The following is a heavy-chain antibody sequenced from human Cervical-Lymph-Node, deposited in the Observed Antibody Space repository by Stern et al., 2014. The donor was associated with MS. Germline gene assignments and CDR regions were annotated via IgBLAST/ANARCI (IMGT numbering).Heavy chain of an antibody. V-gene: IGHV2-5*02. D-gene: IGHD4-11*01. CDR1: GFSLRTSGVA. CDR3: AHRHYSGWFDP. Sequence: ESGPTLVKPTQTLTLTCTFSGFSLRTSGVAVGWIRQPPGKALEWLALIYWDDDKRFSASLKSRFTITKDTPKNQVVLTMTNMDPVDTATYYCAHRHYSGWFDPWGQGTLVTVSS. J-gene: IGHJ5*02. CDR2: IYWDDDK.